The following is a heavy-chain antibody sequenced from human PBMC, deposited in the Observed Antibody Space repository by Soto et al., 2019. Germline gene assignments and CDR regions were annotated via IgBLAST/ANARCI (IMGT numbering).Heavy chain of an antibody. CDR3: ARAGASARQYYLRY. V-gene: IGHV4-4*02. Sequence: PSETLSLTCAVSGGSIRSNHWWSWVRQPPGKGLEWIGEIYHSGSTNYNPSLMSRVTISVDKSKNQFSLSLSAVTAAPTAMYYLARAGASARQYYLRYWRPVTRITASS. J-gene: IGHJ4*02. CDR1: GGSIRSNHW. CDR2: IYHSGST. D-gene: IGHD1-26*01.